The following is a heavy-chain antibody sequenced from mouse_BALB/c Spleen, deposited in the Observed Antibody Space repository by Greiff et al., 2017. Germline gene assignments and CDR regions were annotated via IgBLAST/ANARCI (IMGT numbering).Heavy chain of an antibody. CDR2: ISTYSGNT. D-gene: IGHD4-1*01. CDR1: GYTFTDYA. CDR3: ARGDWEAWFAY. J-gene: IGHJ3*01. Sequence: VHLVESGPELVRPGVSVKISCKGSGYTFTDYAMHWVKQSHAKSLEWIGVISTYSGNTNYNQKFKGKATMTVDKSSSTAYMELARLTSEDSAIYYCARGDWEAWFAYWGQGTLVTVSA. V-gene: IGHV1-67*01.